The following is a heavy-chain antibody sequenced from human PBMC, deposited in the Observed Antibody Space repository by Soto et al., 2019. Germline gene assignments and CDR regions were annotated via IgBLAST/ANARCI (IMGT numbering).Heavy chain of an antibody. CDR2: IYDSESA. CDR1: GGFISSYY. CDR3: ARAPTVNNYYYYMDV. V-gene: IGHV4-59*01. J-gene: IGHJ6*03. Sequence: QVQLQESGPGLVKPSETLSLTCTVSGGFISSYYWSWIRQPPGKGLEWIGYIYDSESAIYNPSLKSRVTISLDTSKKHLSLKLSFVTAADTAVYYCARAPTVNNYYYYMDVWGKGTTVTVSS. D-gene: IGHD4-4*01.